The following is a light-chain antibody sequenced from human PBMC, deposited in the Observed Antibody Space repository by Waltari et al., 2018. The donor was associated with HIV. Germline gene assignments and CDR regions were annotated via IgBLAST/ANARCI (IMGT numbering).Light chain of an antibody. CDR1: ALPKKF. Sequence: SYDLTQPPSVSVAPGQTARITCSGDALPKKFAYWYQQKSGQAPVLVIYEDSKRPSGIPQRFSGSSSGTMATLTISGAQVADEADYYCYSTDNSGTHIRVFGGGTKLTVL. V-gene: IGLV3-10*01. CDR2: EDS. J-gene: IGLJ2*01. CDR3: YSTDNSGTHIRV.